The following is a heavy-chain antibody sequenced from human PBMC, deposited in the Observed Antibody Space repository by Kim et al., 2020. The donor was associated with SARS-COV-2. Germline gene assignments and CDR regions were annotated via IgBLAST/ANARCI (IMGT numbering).Heavy chain of an antibody. J-gene: IGHJ4*02. Sequence: GGSLRLSCAACGFTFGDHAMHWVRQAPGKGLEWVSGISWNSGSIGYADSVKGRFTISRDNAKSSLYLQMNNLRPEDTAFYYCTKGRKWGCDYWCQGTLVT. CDR3: TKGRKWGCDY. V-gene: IGHV3-9*01. CDR2: ISWNSGSI. CDR1: GFTFGDHA. D-gene: IGHD2-8*01.